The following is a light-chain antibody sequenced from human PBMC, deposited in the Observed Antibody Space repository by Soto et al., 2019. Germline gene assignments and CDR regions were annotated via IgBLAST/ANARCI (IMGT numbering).Light chain of an antibody. V-gene: IGKV3-20*01. CDR3: QQYNSSPPDT. CDR1: TSVRNNN. CDR2: GAS. J-gene: IGKJ2*01. Sequence: EIGLTQSPGTLSLSPGEGTTLSCRASTSVRNNNLAWYQQKPGQAPRLLIYGASRRATGIPDRFSGSGSGTDFTLTISRLEPEDFAVYYCQQYNSSPPDTFGQGTKLEIK.